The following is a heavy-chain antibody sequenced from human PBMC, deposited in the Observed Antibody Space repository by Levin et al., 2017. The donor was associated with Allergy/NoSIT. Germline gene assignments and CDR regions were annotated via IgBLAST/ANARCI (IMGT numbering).Heavy chain of an antibody. CDR2: ISSSSSTI. CDR1: GFTFSSSS. V-gene: IGHV3-48*01. CDR3: ASARSGLYSFDS. Sequence: LSLPCAASGFTFSSSSMNWVRQAPGKGLEWLSYISSSSSTIYYADSVKGRFTISRDNAKNSLYLQMNSLRAEDTAVYYCASARSGLYSFDSSGQGTLVTVSS. D-gene: IGHD6-19*01. J-gene: IGHJ4*02.